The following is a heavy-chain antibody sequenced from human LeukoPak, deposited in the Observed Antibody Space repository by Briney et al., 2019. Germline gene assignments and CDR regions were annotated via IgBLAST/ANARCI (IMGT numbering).Heavy chain of an antibody. CDR2: INSDGSIT. Sequence: GGSLRLSCAASGFTFTTYWMHWVRQAPGKGLVWVSHINSDGSITSYADSVKGRFTISRDNAKNTLYLQMNSLRAKDTAVYYCARDAVDTANAVWGQGTTVTVSS. CDR3: ARDAVDTANAV. D-gene: IGHD5-18*01. J-gene: IGHJ6*02. CDR1: GFTFTTYW. V-gene: IGHV3-74*01.